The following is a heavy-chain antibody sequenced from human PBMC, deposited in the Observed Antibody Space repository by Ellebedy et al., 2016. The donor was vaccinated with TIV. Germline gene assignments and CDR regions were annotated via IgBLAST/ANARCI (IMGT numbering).Heavy chain of an antibody. CDR1: GYTFTSYY. CDR2: INPSGGST. D-gene: IGHD6-19*01. V-gene: IGHV1-46*04. J-gene: IGHJ3*02. CDR3: ARVGLGDAFDI. Sequence: AASVKVSCKASGYTFTSYYMHWVRQAPGQGLEWMGIINPSGGSTSYAQKLQGRVTMTRDTSTSTVYMELSSLRSEDTAVYYCARVGLGDAFDIWGQGTMVTVSS.